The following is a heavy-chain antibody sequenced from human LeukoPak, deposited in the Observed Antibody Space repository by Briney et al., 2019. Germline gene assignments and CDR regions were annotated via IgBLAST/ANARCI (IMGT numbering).Heavy chain of an antibody. CDR1: GYTFTSYY. Sequence: ASVKVSCKASGYTFTSYYMHWVRQAPGQGLERMGIINPSGGSTSYAQKFQGRVTMTRDTSTSTVYMELSSLRSEDTAVYYCARALYGNFYYYGMDVWGQGTTVTVSS. J-gene: IGHJ6*02. D-gene: IGHD3-16*01. CDR3: ARALYGNFYYYGMDV. V-gene: IGHV1-46*01. CDR2: INPSGGST.